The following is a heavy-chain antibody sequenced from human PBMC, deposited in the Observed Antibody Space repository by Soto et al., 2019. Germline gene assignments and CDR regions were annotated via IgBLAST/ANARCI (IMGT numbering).Heavy chain of an antibody. Sequence: SSETLSLTCSVSNGSISGFYWTWNRQPPGKILEWIGYIHYSGRTDYNPSLTSRATMSVDTSKNQFSLNLKSITAADTAVYYCVRVGVGIGNHFDSWGRGTLVTVSS. CDR1: NGSISGFY. V-gene: IGHV4-59*12. D-gene: IGHD1-26*01. J-gene: IGHJ4*02. CDR2: IHYSGRT. CDR3: VRVGVGIGNHFDS.